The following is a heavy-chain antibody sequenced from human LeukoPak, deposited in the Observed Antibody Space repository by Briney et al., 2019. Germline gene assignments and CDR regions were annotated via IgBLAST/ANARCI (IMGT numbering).Heavy chain of an antibody. CDR1: GFTVSSYG. D-gene: IGHD4-11*01. J-gene: IGHJ6*02. CDR3: ARDQYGMDV. Sequence: GGSLRLSCAASGFTVSSYGMHWVRQAPGKGLEWVAVLWYDGSNKYYADPVKGRFTISRDTSKNTLNLQMDSLRGVDTAVYYCARDQYGMDVWGQGTTVTVSS. V-gene: IGHV3-33*01. CDR2: LWYDGSNK.